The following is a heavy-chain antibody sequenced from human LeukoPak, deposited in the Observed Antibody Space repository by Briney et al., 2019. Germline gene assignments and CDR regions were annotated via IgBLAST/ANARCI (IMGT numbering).Heavy chain of an antibody. CDR2: IYTSGST. CDR3: ARDYESSNWDY. D-gene: IGHD6-13*01. V-gene: IGHV4-4*07. J-gene: IGHJ4*02. CDR1: GGSISSYY. Sequence: SETLSLTCTVSGGSISSYYWSWIRQPAGKGLEWIGRIYTSGSTNYNPSLKSRVTISVDKSKNQFSLKLSSVTAADTAVYYCARDYESSNWDYWGQGTLVTVSS.